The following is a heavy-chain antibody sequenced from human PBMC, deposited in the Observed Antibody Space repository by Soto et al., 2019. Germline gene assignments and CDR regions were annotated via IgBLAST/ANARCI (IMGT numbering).Heavy chain of an antibody. CDR3: AKGSTRSWYSRDI. V-gene: IGHV3-30*18. CDR2: ISYDGSNK. CDR1: GFTFSSYG. D-gene: IGHD6-13*01. J-gene: IGHJ3*02. Sequence: QVQLVESGGGVVQPGRSLRLSCAASGFTFSSYGMHWVRQAPGKELEWVAVISYDGSNKYYADSVKGRFTISRDNSKNTLYLQMNSLRAEDTAVYYCAKGSTRSWYSRDIWGQGTMVTVSS.